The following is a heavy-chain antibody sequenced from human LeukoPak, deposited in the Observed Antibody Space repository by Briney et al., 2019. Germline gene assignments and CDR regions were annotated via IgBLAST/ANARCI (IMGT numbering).Heavy chain of an antibody. CDR2: IYYSGST. V-gene: IGHV4-39*01. CDR3: ARENPKNSDF. CDR1: GGSISISNYY. Sequence: SETLSLTCTVSGGSISISNYYWGWIRQPPGKGLAWIGSIYYSGSTYYNPSLKSRVTISVDTSKNQFSLKLSSVTAADTAVYYCARENPKNSDFWGQGTLVTVSS. D-gene: IGHD2/OR15-2a*01. J-gene: IGHJ4*02.